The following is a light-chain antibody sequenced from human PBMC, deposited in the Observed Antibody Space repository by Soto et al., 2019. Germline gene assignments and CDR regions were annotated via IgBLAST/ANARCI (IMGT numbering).Light chain of an antibody. CDR1: QSVSSN. CDR3: MQYNNWPYT. J-gene: IGKJ2*01. Sequence: EIVMTQSPATLSVSPGERATLSCRASQSVSSNLAWYQQKPGQAPRLLIYGASTRATGIPARCSGSGSGTEFTLTISSLQSEDFAVYYCMQYNNWPYTFGQGTKLEIK. V-gene: IGKV3-15*01. CDR2: GAS.